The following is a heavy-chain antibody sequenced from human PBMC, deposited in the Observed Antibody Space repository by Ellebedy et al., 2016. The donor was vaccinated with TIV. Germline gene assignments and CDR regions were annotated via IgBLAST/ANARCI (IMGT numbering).Heavy chain of an antibody. CDR2: IVAGSGDT. J-gene: IGHJ6*02. Sequence: AASVKVSCKAFGFTFVSSTVQWVRQARGQPLEWIGWIVAGSGDTNHAQNFQGRVTMTRDVSRETSFMELRSLRPEDTAVYYCAAGGLVGYCGGDCYMDLWGQGTTVTVSS. CDR3: AAGGLVGYCGGDCYMDL. V-gene: IGHV1-58*01. D-gene: IGHD2-21*02. CDR1: GFTFVSST.